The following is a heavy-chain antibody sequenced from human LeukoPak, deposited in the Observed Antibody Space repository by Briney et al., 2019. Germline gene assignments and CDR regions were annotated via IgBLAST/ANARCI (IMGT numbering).Heavy chain of an antibody. V-gene: IGHV4-4*07. J-gene: IGHJ6*03. D-gene: IGHD2-2*01. CDR1: GGSISSYY. CDR2: IYTSGST. Sequence: SETLSLTCTVSGGSISSYYWSWIRQPAGKGLEWIGRIYTSGSTNYNPSLKSRVTMSVDTSKNQFSLKLSSVTAADTAVYYCARDFTCSSTSCLLRLGYYYYYMDVWGKGTTVTVSS. CDR3: ARDFTCSSTSCLLRLGYYYYYMDV.